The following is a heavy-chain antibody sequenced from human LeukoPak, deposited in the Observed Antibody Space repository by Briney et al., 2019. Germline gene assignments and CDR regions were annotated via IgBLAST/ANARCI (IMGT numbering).Heavy chain of an antibody. J-gene: IGHJ6*03. CDR2: INPSGGST. CDR1: EDTFTDYY. Sequence: ASVKVSCKASEDTFTDYYMHWVRQAPGQGLEWMGIINPSGGSTNYAQKFQGRVTMTRDTSTSTVYMELSSLRSEDTAVYYCARGPRITLIRGGQWYFYMDVWGKGTTVTISS. CDR3: ARGPRITLIRGGQWYFYMDV. V-gene: IGHV1-46*01. D-gene: IGHD3-10*01.